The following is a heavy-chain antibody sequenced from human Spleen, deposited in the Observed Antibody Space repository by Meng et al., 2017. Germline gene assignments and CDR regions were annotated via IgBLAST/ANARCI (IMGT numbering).Heavy chain of an antibody. CDR1: CGCFSGYY. Sequence: QRQVKQGGAGLLKPSETLSPTCAGYCGCFSGYYWNWIRQPPGKGLEWIGDINHSGITNYNPSLKSRVTISVDTSKNQFSLKLSSVTAADTAVYYCARDGVVGAVNWFDPWGQGTLVTVSS. CDR3: ARDGVVGAVNWFDP. D-gene: IGHD1-26*01. J-gene: IGHJ5*02. CDR2: INHSGIT. V-gene: IGHV4-34*01.